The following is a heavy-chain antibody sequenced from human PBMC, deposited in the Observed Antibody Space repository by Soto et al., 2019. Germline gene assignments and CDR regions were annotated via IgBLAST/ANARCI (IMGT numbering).Heavy chain of an antibody. D-gene: IGHD1-26*01. V-gene: IGHV4-59*01. CDR3: AKGLGYFDS. CDR2: IYYSGSS. CDR1: DGSISRYY. Sequence: QVQLQDSGPGLVKPSETLSLTCIVSDGSISRYYWSWIRQPPGKGLEWIGYIYYSGSSNYNPSLRSRVTMSVDTSKNQFSLQLNSVTAADTAVYYCAKGLGYFDSWGQGTLVTVSS. J-gene: IGHJ4*02.